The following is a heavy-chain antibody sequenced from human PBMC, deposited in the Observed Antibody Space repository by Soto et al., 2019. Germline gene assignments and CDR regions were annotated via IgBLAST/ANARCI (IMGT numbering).Heavy chain of an antibody. CDR2: ISSNGGST. CDR3: ARVSARATGDGMDV. V-gene: IGHV3-64*01. D-gene: IGHD1-26*01. J-gene: IGHJ6*02. Sequence: EVQLVESGGGLVQPGGSLRLSCAASGLTFSSYAMHWVRQAPGKGLEYVSAISSNGGSTYYANSVKGRFTISRDNSKNTLYLQMGSLRAEDMAVYYCARVSARATGDGMDVWGQGTTVTVSS. CDR1: GLTFSSYA.